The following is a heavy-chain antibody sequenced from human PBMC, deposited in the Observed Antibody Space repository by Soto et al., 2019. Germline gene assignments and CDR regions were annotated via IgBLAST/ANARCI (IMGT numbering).Heavy chain of an antibody. V-gene: IGHV3-53*02. CDR2: IYSGGST. CDR3: ARPLYDLWSGYSYGMDV. Sequence: EVQLVETGGGLIQPGGSLRLSCAASGFTVSSNYMSWVRQAPGKGLEWVSVIYSGGSTYYADSVKGRFTISRDNSKNTLYLQMNSLRAEDTAVYYCARPLYDLWSGYSYGMDVWGQGTTVTVSS. D-gene: IGHD3-3*01. J-gene: IGHJ6*02. CDR1: GFTVSSNY.